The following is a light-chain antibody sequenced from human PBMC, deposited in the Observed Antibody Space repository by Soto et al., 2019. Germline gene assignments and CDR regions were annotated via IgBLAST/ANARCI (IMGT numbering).Light chain of an antibody. CDR1: QGISSY. Sequence: DIPLTQSPSFLSASVGDRVTITCRASQGISSYLAWYQQKPGKAPKLLIYAASTLQSGVPSRFSGSGSGTEFTLTSSSRQPEDFATYYCQQLNSYPLTFGGGTKVEI. V-gene: IGKV1-9*01. J-gene: IGKJ4*01. CDR3: QQLNSYPLT. CDR2: AAS.